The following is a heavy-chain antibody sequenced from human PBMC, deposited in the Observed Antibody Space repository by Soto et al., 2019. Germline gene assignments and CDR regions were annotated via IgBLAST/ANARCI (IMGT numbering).Heavy chain of an antibody. J-gene: IGHJ3*02. CDR2: IIPVIGLT. Sequence: QVQLVQSGAEVKKPGSSVRVSCTVSGGTFTTYTIDWVRQAPGQGLEWMGRIIPVIGLTNYGLPGRVTITADKSTSTAYLELSGLKSEDTAMYYCAKNLAGTDQHAYDIWGQGTMVTVSS. D-gene: IGHD2-2*01. V-gene: IGHV1-69*02. CDR1: GGTFTTYT. CDR3: AKNLAGTDQHAYDI.